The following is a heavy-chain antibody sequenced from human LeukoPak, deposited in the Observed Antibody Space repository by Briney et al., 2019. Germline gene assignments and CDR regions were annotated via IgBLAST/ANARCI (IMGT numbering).Heavy chain of an antibody. D-gene: IGHD2-15*01. CDR1: GFTFNSNW. J-gene: IGHJ6*03. CDR3: ARDKDIVVVVAATRYYYYYMDV. V-gene: IGHV3-7*01. CDR2: IKQDGSEK. Sequence: GGSLRLSCVASGFTFNSNWMSWVRQAPGKGLEWVANIKQDGSEKYYVDSVKGRFTISRDNAKNSLYLQMNSLRAEDTAVYYCARDKDIVVVVAATRYYYYYMDVWGKGTTVTVSS.